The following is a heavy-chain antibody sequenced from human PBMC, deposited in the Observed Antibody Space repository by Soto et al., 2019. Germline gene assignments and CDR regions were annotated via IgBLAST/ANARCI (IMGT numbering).Heavy chain of an antibody. CDR3: ARSFGWYAVDS. V-gene: IGHV4-59*01. J-gene: IGHJ4*02. CDR1: GGSISSYY. D-gene: IGHD6-19*01. Sequence: SETLSLTCTVSGGSISSYYWSWIRQPPGKGLEWIGYIYYSGSTNYNPSLKSRVTISVDTSKNQFSLKLSSVTAADTAVYYCARSFGWYAVDSWGQGILVTVSS. CDR2: IYYSGST.